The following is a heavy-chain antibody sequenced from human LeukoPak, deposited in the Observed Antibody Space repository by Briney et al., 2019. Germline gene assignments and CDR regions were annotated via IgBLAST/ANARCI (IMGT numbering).Heavy chain of an antibody. Sequence: LRLSCAASGFTFSSYAMSWVRQHPGKGLEWIGYIYYSGSTYYNPSLKSRVTISVDTSKNQFSLRLSSVTAADTAVYYCARDLYGSGSYYNGGFDYWGQGTLVTVSS. CDR1: GFTFSSYA. J-gene: IGHJ4*02. D-gene: IGHD3-10*01. CDR2: IYYSGST. CDR3: ARDLYGSGSYYNGGFDY. V-gene: IGHV4-31*02.